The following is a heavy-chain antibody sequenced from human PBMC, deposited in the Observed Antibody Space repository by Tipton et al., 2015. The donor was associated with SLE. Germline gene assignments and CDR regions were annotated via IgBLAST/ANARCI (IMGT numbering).Heavy chain of an antibody. CDR2: INHSGST. Sequence: LRLSCAVYGGSFSGYYWSWIRQPPGKGLEWIGEINHSGSTNYNPSLKSRVTIPVDTSKNQFSLKLSSVTAADTAVYYCARGLGYCSGGSCYHGDYWGQGPLVTVSS. D-gene: IGHD2-15*01. V-gene: IGHV4-34*01. J-gene: IGHJ4*02. CDR3: ARGLGYCSGGSCYHGDY. CDR1: GGSFSGYY.